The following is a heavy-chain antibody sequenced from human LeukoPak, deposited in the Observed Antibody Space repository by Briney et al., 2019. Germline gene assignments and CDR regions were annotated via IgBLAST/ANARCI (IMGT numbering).Heavy chain of an antibody. CDR3: AKARQTYDNWFDP. Sequence: GSLRLSWAASGFTFSSYGMHLVRQAPGKGLEWVAVISYDGSNKYYADSVKGRFTISRDNSKNTLYLQMNSLRAEDTAVYYCAKARQTYDNWFDPWGQGTLVTVSS. D-gene: IGHD2-2*01. V-gene: IGHV3-30*18. J-gene: IGHJ5*02. CDR1: GFTFSSYG. CDR2: ISYDGSNK.